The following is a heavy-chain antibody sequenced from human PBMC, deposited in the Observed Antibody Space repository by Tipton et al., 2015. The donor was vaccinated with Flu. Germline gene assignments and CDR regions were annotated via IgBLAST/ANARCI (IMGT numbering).Heavy chain of an antibody. CDR3: AKMWRYSSYWSRAFDY. Sequence: QLVQSGGGLVQPGGSPRVSCAASGFTFSAFAMSWLRQAPGKGLEWVSGISGVDGSTSYADSVRGRFTIGRDDSSDTLWLQMNSLRVEDTAMYFCAKMWRYSSYWSRAFDYWGQGTPVTVSS. V-gene: IGHV3-23*04. CDR2: ISGVDGST. D-gene: IGHD6-19*01. CDR1: GFTFSAFA. J-gene: IGHJ4*02.